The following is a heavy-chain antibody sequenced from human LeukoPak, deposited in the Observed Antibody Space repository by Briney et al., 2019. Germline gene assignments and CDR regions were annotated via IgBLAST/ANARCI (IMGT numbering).Heavy chain of an antibody. V-gene: IGHV4-59*02. J-gene: IGHJ5*02. CDR1: GDSVSSNH. CDR2: FYSDGST. CDR3: ARSLSGLGSGDR. D-gene: IGHD5-12*01. Sequence: PSETLSLTCTVFGDSVSSNHWSWIRQPPGKGLEWIGTFYSDGSTNYNPSLKSRLTISVDTSKNQFSLKLSSVTAADTAVYYCARSLSGLGSGDRWGQGTLVTVSS.